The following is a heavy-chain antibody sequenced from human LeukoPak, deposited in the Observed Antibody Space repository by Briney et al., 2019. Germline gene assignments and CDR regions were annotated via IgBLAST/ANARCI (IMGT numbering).Heavy chain of an antibody. D-gene: IGHD3-22*01. CDR2: ISGSGGST. CDR3: ANSLPAYYDSSGYHY. Sequence: GGSLRLSCAASGFTFSSYAMSWVRQAPGKGLEWVSAISGSGGSTYYADSVKGRFTISRDNSKNTLYLQMNSLRAEDTAVYYCANSLPAYYDSSGYHYWGQGTLVTVSS. J-gene: IGHJ4*02. CDR1: GFTFSSYA. V-gene: IGHV3-23*01.